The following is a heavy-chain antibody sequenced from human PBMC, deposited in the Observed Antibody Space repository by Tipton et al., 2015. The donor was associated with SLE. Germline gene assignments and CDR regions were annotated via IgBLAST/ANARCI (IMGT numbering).Heavy chain of an antibody. CDR3: ARGARGPDS. CDR1: GFIFGDYA. V-gene: IGHV3-49*03. D-gene: IGHD6-6*01. J-gene: IGHJ4*02. Sequence: SLRLSCTASGFIFGDYAMSWFRQAPGKGLEWVGFIRSKVYGGTSEYAASVKCRFSISIDDSKRIAYLQMNSLKTEDTAVYYCARGARGPDSWGQGTLVTVSS. CDR2: IRSKVYGGTS.